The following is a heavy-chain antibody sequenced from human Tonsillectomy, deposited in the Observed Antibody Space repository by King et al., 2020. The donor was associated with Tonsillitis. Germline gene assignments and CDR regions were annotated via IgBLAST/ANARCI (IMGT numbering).Heavy chain of an antibody. CDR1: GFTFSSYP. V-gene: IGHV3-23*04. CDR2: IRDSGGST. Sequence: VQLVESGGGLVQPGGSLRLFCAASGFTFSSYPMSWVRQAPGKGLEWVSGIRDSGGSTFYQNSVGGRFTIPGDNSKNTLYLQMHSLRAEDTAVYYCAKPDRFPDYWGQGTLVTVSS. D-gene: IGHD3-16*02. CDR3: AKPDRFPDY. J-gene: IGHJ4*02.